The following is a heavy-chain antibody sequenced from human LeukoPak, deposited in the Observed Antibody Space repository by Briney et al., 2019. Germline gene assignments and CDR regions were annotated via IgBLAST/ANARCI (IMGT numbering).Heavy chain of an antibody. Sequence: SETLSLTCTVSGGSISSSSYYWGWIRQPPGKGLEWIGRNYTSGSTNYNPSLKSRVTMSVDTSKNQFSLKLSSVTAADTAVYYCARDSSSSWYYYYMDVWGKGTTVTVSS. CDR1: GGSISSSSYY. J-gene: IGHJ6*03. D-gene: IGHD6-6*01. CDR2: NYTSGST. CDR3: ARDSSSSWYYYYMDV. V-gene: IGHV4-39*07.